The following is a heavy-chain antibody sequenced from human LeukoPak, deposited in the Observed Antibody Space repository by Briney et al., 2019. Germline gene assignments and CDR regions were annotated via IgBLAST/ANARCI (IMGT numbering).Heavy chain of an antibody. V-gene: IGHV3-30*18. J-gene: IGHJ4*02. CDR3: AKGDMVRGVIDY. Sequence: GGSLRLSCAASGFTSSSYGMHWVRQAPGKGLEWVAVISYDGSNKYYADSVKGRFTISRDNSKNTLYLQMNSLRAEDTAVYYCAKGDMVRGVIDYWGQGTLVTVSS. CDR2: ISYDGSNK. D-gene: IGHD3-10*01. CDR1: GFTSSSYG.